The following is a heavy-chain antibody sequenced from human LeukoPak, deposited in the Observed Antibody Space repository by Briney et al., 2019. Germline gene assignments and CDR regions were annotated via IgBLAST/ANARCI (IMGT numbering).Heavy chain of an antibody. J-gene: IGHJ4*02. CDR1: GGSFSGYY. D-gene: IGHD2-15*01. CDR2: INHSGST. V-gene: IGHV4-34*06. CDR3: SRVLAVAAPLLFHY. Sequence: SETLSLTCAVYGGSFSGYYWSWLRQPPGKGLEWIGEINHSGSTNYNPSLTSRGTISVDPSKNQYSLKLASVPPAASAVYYVSRVLAVAAPLLFHYWGEGIRVSVSS.